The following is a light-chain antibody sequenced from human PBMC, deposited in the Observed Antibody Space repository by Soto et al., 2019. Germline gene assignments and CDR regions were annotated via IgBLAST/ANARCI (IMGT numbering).Light chain of an antibody. J-gene: IGLJ2*01. CDR2: DVS. CDR1: SSDVGGYNY. CDR3: SSYTRRSPLV. Sequence: QSALTQPASVSGSPGQSITISCTGTSSDVGGYNYVSWYQQHPGKAPKLMIYDVSNRPSGVSNRFSGAKSGNTASLTISGLQAEDEAAYYCSSYTRRSPLVFGGGTKLTVL. V-gene: IGLV2-14*01.